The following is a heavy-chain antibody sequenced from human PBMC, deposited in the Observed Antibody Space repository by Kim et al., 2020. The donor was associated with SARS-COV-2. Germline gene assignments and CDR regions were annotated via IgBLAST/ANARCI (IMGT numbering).Heavy chain of an antibody. Sequence: SLKSRVTISVDTSKNQFSLKLSSVTAADTAVYYCARSEVATRLRVSYFEYWGQGTLVTVSS. D-gene: IGHD5-12*01. CDR3: ARSEVATRLRVSYFEY. V-gene: IGHV4-59*01. J-gene: IGHJ4*02.